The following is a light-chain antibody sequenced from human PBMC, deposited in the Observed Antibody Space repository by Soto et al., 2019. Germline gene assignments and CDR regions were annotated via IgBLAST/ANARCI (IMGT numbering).Light chain of an antibody. Sequence: EIVMTQSPATLSVSPGERAALSCRASQGIGNTLAWYHQNPGQTPRLLSYDTSIRAAGIPARFSGSMSEAEFTLTISSLQSEDFAVYYCQHYVTWPLTFGGGTKVDIK. V-gene: IGKV3-15*01. CDR3: QHYVTWPLT. CDR1: QGIGNT. J-gene: IGKJ4*01. CDR2: DTS.